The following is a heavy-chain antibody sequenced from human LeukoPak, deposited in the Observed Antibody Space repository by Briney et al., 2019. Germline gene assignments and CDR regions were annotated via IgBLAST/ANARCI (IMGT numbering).Heavy chain of an antibody. Sequence: PGGSLRLSCAASGFTFSSYAMHWVRQAPGKGLEWVAVISYDGSNKHYADSVKGRFTISRDNSKNTLYLQMNSLRAEDTAVYYCARVDSSGWYESDYWGQGTLVTVSS. CDR3: ARVDSSGWYESDY. D-gene: IGHD6-19*01. J-gene: IGHJ4*02. V-gene: IGHV3-30*04. CDR1: GFTFSSYA. CDR2: ISYDGSNK.